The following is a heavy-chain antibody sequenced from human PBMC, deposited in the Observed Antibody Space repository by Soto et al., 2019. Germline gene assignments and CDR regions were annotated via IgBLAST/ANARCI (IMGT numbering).Heavy chain of an antibody. D-gene: IGHD3-9*01. CDR2: IYYSGST. CDR3: ARDGPYYDILTGYLSQ. CDR1: GGSISSGGYY. J-gene: IGHJ4*02. V-gene: IGHV4-30-4*08. Sequence: TLSLTCTVSGGSISSGGYYWSWIRQHPGKGLEWIGYIYYSGSTYYNPSLKSRVTISVDTSKNQFSLKLSSVTAADTAVYYCARDGPYYDILTGYLSQWGQGTLVTVSS.